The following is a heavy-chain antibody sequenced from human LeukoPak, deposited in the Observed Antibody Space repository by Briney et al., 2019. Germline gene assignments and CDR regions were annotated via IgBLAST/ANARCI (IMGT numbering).Heavy chain of an antibody. CDR2: INAGNGNT. CDR3: ARERKSSYYDYVWGSFPLGY. D-gene: IGHD3-16*01. Sequence: ASVKVSCKASGYTFTSYAMHWVRQAPGQRLEWMGWINAGNGNTKYSQKFQGRVTITRDTSASTAYRELSSLRSEDTAVYYCARERKSSYYDYVWGSFPLGYWGQGTLVTVSS. V-gene: IGHV1-3*01. CDR1: GYTFTSYA. J-gene: IGHJ4*02.